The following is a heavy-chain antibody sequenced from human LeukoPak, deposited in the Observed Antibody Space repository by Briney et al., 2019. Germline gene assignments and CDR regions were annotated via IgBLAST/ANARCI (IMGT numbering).Heavy chain of an antibody. D-gene: IGHD3-22*01. CDR1: GYTFTSYW. CDR3: ARLYDSSGYYYRYYFDY. J-gene: IGHJ4*02. V-gene: IGHV5-51*01. CDR2: IYPGDSDT. Sequence: GESLNISCKGSGYTFTSYWIGWVRQMPGKGLEWMGIIYPGDSDTRYSPSFQGQVTISADKSISTAYLQWSSLKASDTAMYYCARLYDSSGYYYRYYFDYWGQGTLVTVSS.